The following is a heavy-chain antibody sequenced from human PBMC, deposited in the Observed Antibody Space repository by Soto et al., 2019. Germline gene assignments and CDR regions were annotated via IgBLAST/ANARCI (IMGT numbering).Heavy chain of an antibody. J-gene: IGHJ4*02. V-gene: IGHV3-11*06. CDR3: ARDGKAAAGTPANPFDY. D-gene: IGHD6-13*01. CDR1: GFTFSDYY. Sequence: QVQLVESGGGLVQPGGSLRLSCAASGFTFSDYYMSWIRQAPGKGLEWVSYISSSSSYTNYADSVKGRFTISRDNAKNSLYLQMNSLRAEDTAVYYCARDGKAAAGTPANPFDYWGQGTLVTVSS. CDR2: ISSSSSYT.